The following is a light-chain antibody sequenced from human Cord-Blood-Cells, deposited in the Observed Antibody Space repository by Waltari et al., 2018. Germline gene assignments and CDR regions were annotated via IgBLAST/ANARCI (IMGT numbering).Light chain of an antibody. CDR1: RSDVGSYNL. CDR2: EGS. CDR3: CSYAGSSTVV. J-gene: IGLJ2*01. Sequence: QSALTQPASVSGSPGQSITISCTGTRSDVGSYNLVSWYQQHPGKHPNLMIYEGSKRPSGVSNRFSGSKSGNTASLTISGLQAEDEAAYYCCSYAGSSTVVFGGGTKLTVL. V-gene: IGLV2-23*01.